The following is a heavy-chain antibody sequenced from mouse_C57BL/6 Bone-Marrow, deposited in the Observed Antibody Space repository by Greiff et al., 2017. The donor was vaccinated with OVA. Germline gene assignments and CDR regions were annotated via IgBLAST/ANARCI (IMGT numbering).Heavy chain of an antibody. Sequence: LVEPGASVKLSCKATGYTFTGYWLGWVKQRPGHGLEWLGAILPGSGSTNYNEKFKGKATFTADTSSNTAYMQLSSLTTEDAAIYYCARHPPLYWGQGTLVTVSA. V-gene: IGHV1-9*01. CDR3: ARHPPLY. CDR2: ILPGSGST. CDR1: GYTFTGYW. J-gene: IGHJ3*01.